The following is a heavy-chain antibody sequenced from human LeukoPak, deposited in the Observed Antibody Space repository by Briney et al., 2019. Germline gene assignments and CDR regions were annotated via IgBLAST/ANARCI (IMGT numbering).Heavy chain of an antibody. V-gene: IGHV3-53*01. CDR1: GFTVSSSY. CDR2: IHSGGKT. J-gene: IGHJ4*02. Sequence: GGSLRLSCAASGFTVSSSYMSWVRQAPGKGLEWVSVIHSGGKTYYEDSVKGRFSISRDNSKNTLYLQMNSLRAQDTAVYYCTRDLNSGGSCWGQGALVTVSS. CDR3: TRDLNSGGSC. D-gene: IGHD2-15*01.